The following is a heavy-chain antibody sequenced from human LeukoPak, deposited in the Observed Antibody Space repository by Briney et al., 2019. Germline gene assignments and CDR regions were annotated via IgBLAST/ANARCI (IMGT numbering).Heavy chain of an antibody. J-gene: IGHJ6*02. Sequence: GGSLRLSCAASGFTVSSNYMSWVRQAPGKGLEWVSVIYSGGTGSTYYADPVKGRFTISRDNSKNTLYLQMNSLRAEDTAVYYCAKDRHDYGDYRYYGMDVWGQGTTVTVSS. CDR3: AKDRHDYGDYRYYGMDV. D-gene: IGHD4-17*01. CDR2: IYSGGTGST. V-gene: IGHV3-66*01. CDR1: GFTVSSNY.